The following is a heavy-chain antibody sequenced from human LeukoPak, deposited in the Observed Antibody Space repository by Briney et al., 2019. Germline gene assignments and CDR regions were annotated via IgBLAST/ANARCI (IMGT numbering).Heavy chain of an antibody. Sequence: GGSLRLSCAASGFTFSTYSMNWVRQAPGKGLEWVSYISSSSSTIYYADSVKGRFTISRDNSKNTLYLQMNSLRAEDTAVYYCAKDWYYYDSSGYYPYYYYYMDVWGKGTTVTVSS. CDR2: ISSSSSTI. V-gene: IGHV3-48*01. J-gene: IGHJ6*03. D-gene: IGHD3-22*01. CDR1: GFTFSTYS. CDR3: AKDWYYYDSSGYYPYYYYYMDV.